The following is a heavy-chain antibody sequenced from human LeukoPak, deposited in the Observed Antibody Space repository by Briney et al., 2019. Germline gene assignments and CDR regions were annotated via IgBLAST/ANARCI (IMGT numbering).Heavy chain of an antibody. D-gene: IGHD5-18*01. CDR3: ARDRGYSYDLDY. Sequence: KPSETLSLTCTVSGGSISTYYWTWIRQPPGKGLEWIGYIYYSGGTNYNPSLKSRVTMSVDAPQNQFSLKLSSETAADTAVYYCARDRGYSYDLDYWGQGTLVTASS. CDR1: GGSISTYY. V-gene: IGHV4-59*01. J-gene: IGHJ4*02. CDR2: IYYSGGT.